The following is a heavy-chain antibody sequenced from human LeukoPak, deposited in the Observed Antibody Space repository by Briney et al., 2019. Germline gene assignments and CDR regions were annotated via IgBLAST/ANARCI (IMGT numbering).Heavy chain of an antibody. CDR2: IYTSEST. CDR3: ARESTVTTIYFDY. J-gene: IGHJ4*02. Sequence: SETLPLTCTVPGGPISSYHWTWIRQPTGKGLEWIGRIYTSESTNYNPSLKSRVTMSVDTSKIQFSLKLSSVTAADTAVYYCARESTVTTIYFDYWGQGTLVTVSS. CDR1: GGPISSYH. V-gene: IGHV4-4*07. D-gene: IGHD4-17*01.